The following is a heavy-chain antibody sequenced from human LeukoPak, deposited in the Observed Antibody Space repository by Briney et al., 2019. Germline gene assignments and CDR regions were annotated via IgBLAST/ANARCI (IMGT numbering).Heavy chain of an antibody. CDR2: ISPSGGST. Sequence: PGGSLRLSCAASGFTFSSYPMNWLRQAPGEGLEWVSAISPSGGSTYYADSVKGRFTISRDNSQLYLQMTSLRAEDTAVYYCAKGGGGNFPFDYWGQGTLVTVSS. J-gene: IGHJ4*02. CDR3: AKGGGGNFPFDY. V-gene: IGHV3-23*01. CDR1: GFTFSSYP. D-gene: IGHD4-23*01.